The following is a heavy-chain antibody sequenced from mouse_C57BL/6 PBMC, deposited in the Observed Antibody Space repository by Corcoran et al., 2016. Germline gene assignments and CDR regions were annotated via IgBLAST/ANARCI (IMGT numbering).Heavy chain of an antibody. V-gene: IGHV1-76*01. CDR2: IYPGSGNT. CDR3: ARWGGDYFDY. D-gene: IGHD1-1*02. J-gene: IGHJ2*01. CDR1: GYTFTDYY. Sequence: QVQLKQSGAELVRPGASVKLSCKASGYTFTDYYINWVKQRPGQGLEWIARIYPGSGNTYYNEKFKGKATLTAEKTSSTAYMQLSSLTSEDSAVYFGARWGGDYFDYWGQGTTLTVSS.